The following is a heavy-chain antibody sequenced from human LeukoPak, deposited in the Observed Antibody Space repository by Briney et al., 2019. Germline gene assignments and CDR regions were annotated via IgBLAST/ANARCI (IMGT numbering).Heavy chain of an antibody. V-gene: IGHV3-7*01. Sequence: GGSLRLSCAASGFTFSSYWMSWVRQAPGKGLEWVANIKQDGSEKYYVDSVKGRFTISRDNAKNSLYLQMNSLRAEDTAVYYCARALDLDYYDGSGYSANYFDYWGQGTLVTVSS. CDR1: GFTFSSYW. J-gene: IGHJ4*02. D-gene: IGHD3-22*01. CDR2: IKQDGSEK. CDR3: ARALDLDYYDGSGYSANYFDY.